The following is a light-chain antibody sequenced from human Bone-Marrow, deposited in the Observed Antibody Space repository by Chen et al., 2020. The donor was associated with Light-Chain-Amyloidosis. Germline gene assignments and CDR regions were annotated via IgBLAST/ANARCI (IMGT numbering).Light chain of an antibody. CDR2: SNN. CDR3: AQWYDSMIGRM. Sequence: QSVLTQPPSASGTPGQRVTISCSGNSSNVGGITVNWYQQVPGTAPNLLIYSNNQRPSGVPDRVSGSESGTSASLAISGLQSEDEADDYCAQWYDSMIGRMFGGGSKLTVL. J-gene: IGLJ3*02. V-gene: IGLV1-44*01. CDR1: SSNVGGIT.